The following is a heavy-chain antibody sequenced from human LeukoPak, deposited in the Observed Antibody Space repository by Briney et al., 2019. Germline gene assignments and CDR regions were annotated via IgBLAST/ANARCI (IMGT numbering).Heavy chain of an antibody. Sequence: GGSLRLSCAASGFTFSSYAMSWVRQAPGKGLEWVSAISGSGGSIYYADSVKGRFTISRDNAKNTLYLQMNSLRAEDTAVHYCAKDAYCSGGSCYAPEYFQHWGQGTLVSVS. CDR2: ISGSGGSI. CDR1: GFTFSSYA. D-gene: IGHD2-15*01. V-gene: IGHV3-23*01. J-gene: IGHJ1*01. CDR3: AKDAYCSGGSCYAPEYFQH.